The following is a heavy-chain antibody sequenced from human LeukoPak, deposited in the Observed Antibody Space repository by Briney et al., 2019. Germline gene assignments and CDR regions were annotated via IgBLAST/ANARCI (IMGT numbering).Heavy chain of an antibody. V-gene: IGHV4-59*12. J-gene: IGHJ4*02. CDR1: GASLSRYY. D-gene: IGHD2-2*01. CDR2: ISYSGST. Sequence: PSETLSLTCTVSGASLSRYYWSWIRQPPGEGLEWIGYISYSGSTYYNPSLKSRVTISVDTSGNQFSLKLSSVTAADTAVYYCARDLGYCTSTSCRYFDFWGQGTLVTVSS. CDR3: ARDLGYCTSTSCRYFDF.